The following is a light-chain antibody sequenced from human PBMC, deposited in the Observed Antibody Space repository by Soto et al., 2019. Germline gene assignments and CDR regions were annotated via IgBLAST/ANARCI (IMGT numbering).Light chain of an antibody. CDR2: GTS. CDR1: QSVSRSD. CDR3: QQRSNWPLIT. Sequence: EIVLTQSPCTVSLSPGERATLSCRASQSVSRSDLAWYQHKPGQSPRLLIYGTSSRATGIPDRFSGSGSGTDFTLTISSLEPEDFAVYYCQQRSNWPLITFGQGTRLEIK. J-gene: IGKJ5*01. V-gene: IGKV3D-20*02.